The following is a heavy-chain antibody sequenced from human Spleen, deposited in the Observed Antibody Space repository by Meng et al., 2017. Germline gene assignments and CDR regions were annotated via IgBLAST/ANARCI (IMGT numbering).Heavy chain of an antibody. CDR3: ASTIDYGDYVAYLGPYFDL. V-gene: IGHV4-4*02. D-gene: IGHD4-17*01. J-gene: IGHJ2*01. CDR2: IYHSGST. CDR1: GGSISSSNW. Sequence: QVRLEESGPGLVKPSRALALPCAGSGGSISSSNWGSWVRQPPGKGLEWIGEIYHSGSTNYNPSLKSRVTISVDKSKNQFSLKLSSVTAADTAVYYCASTIDYGDYVAYLGPYFDLWGRGTLVTVSS.